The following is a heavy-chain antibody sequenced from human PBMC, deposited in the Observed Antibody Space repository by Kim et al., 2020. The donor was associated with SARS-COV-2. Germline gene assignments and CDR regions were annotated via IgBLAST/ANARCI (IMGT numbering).Heavy chain of an antibody. CDR3: ARIAMAAGYYGMDV. CDR2: MNPNSGNT. CDR1: GYTFTSYD. D-gene: IGHD5-18*01. J-gene: IGHJ6*02. Sequence: ASVKVSCKASGYTFTSYDINWVRQATGQGLEWMGWMNPNSGNTGYAQKFQGRVTMTRNTSISTAYMELSSLRSEDTAVYYCARIAMAAGYYGMDVWGQGTTVTVSS. V-gene: IGHV1-8*01.